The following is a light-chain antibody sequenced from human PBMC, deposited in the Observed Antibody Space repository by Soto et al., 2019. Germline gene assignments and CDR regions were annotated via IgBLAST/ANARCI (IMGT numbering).Light chain of an antibody. CDR2: AAS. Sequence: EIVLTQSPGTLSLSPGERATLSCRASQSVSSSFLAWYQQRPGQAPRLLIYAASNTAPGIPDRFSGSGSGTDFTLTISSLEPEDFAVYYCQQHSNWPITFGQGTRLEIK. CDR1: QSVSSSF. J-gene: IGKJ5*01. V-gene: IGKV3D-20*02. CDR3: QQHSNWPIT.